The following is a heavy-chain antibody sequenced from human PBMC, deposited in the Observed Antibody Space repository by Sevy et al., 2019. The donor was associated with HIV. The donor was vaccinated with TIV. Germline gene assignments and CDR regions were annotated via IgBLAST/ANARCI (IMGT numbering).Heavy chain of an antibody. CDR2: INTDGKII. V-gene: IGHV3-74*01. D-gene: IGHD2-8*02. CDR3: ARGTRGTFGS. CDR1: GFTFTSDY. Sequence: GGSLRLSCAASGFTFTSDYMHWVRQPPGKGLVWVSHINTDGKIIRYADSVKGRFTTSRDNAKNTLYLQMNSLRAEDTAVYYCARGTRGTFGSWGQGTLVTVSS. J-gene: IGHJ4*02.